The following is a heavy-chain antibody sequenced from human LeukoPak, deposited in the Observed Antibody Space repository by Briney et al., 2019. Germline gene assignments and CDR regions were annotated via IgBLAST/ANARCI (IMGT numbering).Heavy chain of an antibody. CDR3: AKGVYCSSTSCPYYYYGMDV. Sequence: GGSLRLSCAASGFTFSSYAMSWVRQAPGKGLEWVSAISGSGGSTYYADSVKGRITISRGNSKNTLYLQMNSLRAEDTAVYYCAKGVYCSSTSCPYYYYGMDVWGQGTTVTVSS. CDR2: ISGSGGST. CDR1: GFTFSSYA. V-gene: IGHV3-23*01. D-gene: IGHD2-2*01. J-gene: IGHJ6*02.